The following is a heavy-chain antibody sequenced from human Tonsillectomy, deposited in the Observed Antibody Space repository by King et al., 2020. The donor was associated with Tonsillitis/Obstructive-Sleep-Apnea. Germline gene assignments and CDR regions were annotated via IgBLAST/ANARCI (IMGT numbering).Heavy chain of an antibody. D-gene: IGHD3-16*01. Sequence: VQLQQWGAGLLKPSETLSLTCAVYGGSFSGYYWSWIRQPPGKGLEWIGEINHSGSTNYNPSLKSRVTISVDTSKNQFSLKLSSVTAADTAVYYCARGPSGWGPSDAFDLGPRDNGHRLF. V-gene: IGHV4-34*01. CDR1: GGSFSGYY. CDR3: ARGPSGWGPSDAFD. CDR2: INHSGST. J-gene: IGHJ3*01.